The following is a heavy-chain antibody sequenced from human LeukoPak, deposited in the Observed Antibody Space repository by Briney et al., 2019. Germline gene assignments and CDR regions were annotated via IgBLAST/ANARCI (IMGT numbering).Heavy chain of an antibody. CDR3: ARGADSSGYYSIFYFDY. Sequence: SETLSLTCTVSGGSISSYYWNWIRQPPGKGRDGIGDIYYSGSTNYNPSLKSRVTISVDTSKTQFSLKLSSVTAADTAVYYCARGADSSGYYSIFYFDYWGQGTLVTVSS. CDR2: IYYSGST. J-gene: IGHJ4*02. D-gene: IGHD3-22*01. CDR1: GGSISSYY. V-gene: IGHV4-59*01.